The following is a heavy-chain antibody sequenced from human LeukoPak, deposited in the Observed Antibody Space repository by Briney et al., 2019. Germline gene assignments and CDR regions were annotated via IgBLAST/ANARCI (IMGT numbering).Heavy chain of an antibody. D-gene: IGHD3-10*01. CDR3: AKDRGYGSGSYPNDY. Sequence: GGSLRLSCAASGFSFSNYPMSWVRQASGMGLEWVSGISGSGDSTENADSVKGRFTISRDSSRNTLYLEMNSLRDEDTAVYYCAKDRGYGSGSYPNDYWGQGTLVTVSS. J-gene: IGHJ4*02. V-gene: IGHV3-23*01. CDR2: ISGSGDST. CDR1: GFSFSNYP.